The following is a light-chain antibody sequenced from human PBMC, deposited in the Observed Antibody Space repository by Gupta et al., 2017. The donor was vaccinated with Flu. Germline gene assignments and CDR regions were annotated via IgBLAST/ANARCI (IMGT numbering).Light chain of an antibody. V-gene: IGKV2-28*01. J-gene: IGKJ4*01. CDR3: MQALQTPLT. Sequence: ISCGSSQSLLHSNGYNYLDWYLQKPGQSPQLLIYLGSNRASGVPDRFSGSGSGTDFTLKISRVEAEDVGVYYCMQALQTPLTFGGGTKVEIK. CDR2: LGS. CDR1: QSLLHSNGYNY.